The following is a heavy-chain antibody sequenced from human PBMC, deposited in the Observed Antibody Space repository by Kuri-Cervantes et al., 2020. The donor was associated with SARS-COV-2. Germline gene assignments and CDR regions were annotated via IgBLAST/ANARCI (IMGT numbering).Heavy chain of an antibody. CDR1: GGTFSSYA. CDR3: ARSIFGGSRDAFDI. V-gene: IGHV1-69*13. D-gene: IGHD3-3*01. Sequence: SVKVSCKASGGTFSSYALSWVRQAPGQGLVWMGGIIPIFGTPNYAQKFQGRLTITADESTSTAYMELRSLRSDDTAVYYCARSIFGGSRDAFDIWGQGTMVTVSS. CDR2: IIPIFGTP. J-gene: IGHJ3*02.